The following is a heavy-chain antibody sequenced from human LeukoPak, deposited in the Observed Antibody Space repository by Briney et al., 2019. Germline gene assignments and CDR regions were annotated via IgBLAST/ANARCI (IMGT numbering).Heavy chain of an antibody. V-gene: IGHV1-18*01. CDR3: ARALGPLKSGFDF. Sequence: ASVKVSCKASGYTFISYGFTWVRQAPGQGLEWMGWINAYTGNTNYAQKLQGRVTMTTDTSTSTAYMELRSLRSDDTAVYYCARALGPLKSGFDFRGQGTLVTVSS. CDR1: GYTFISYG. J-gene: IGHJ4*02. D-gene: IGHD3-3*01. CDR2: INAYTGNT.